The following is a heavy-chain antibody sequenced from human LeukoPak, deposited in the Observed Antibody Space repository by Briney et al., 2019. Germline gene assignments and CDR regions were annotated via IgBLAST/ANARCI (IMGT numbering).Heavy chain of an antibody. CDR1: GYTFTSYD. V-gene: IGHV1-8*01. Sequence: ASVKVSCKASGYTFTSYDINWVRQATGQGLEWMGWMYPNSSNTGYAQKFQGRVTMTRNTSISTAYMELSSLRSEDTAVYYCARAGSSTTYYYYMDVWGKGTTVTVSS. J-gene: IGHJ6*03. CDR2: MYPNSSNT. D-gene: IGHD2-2*01. CDR3: ARAGSSTTYYYYMDV.